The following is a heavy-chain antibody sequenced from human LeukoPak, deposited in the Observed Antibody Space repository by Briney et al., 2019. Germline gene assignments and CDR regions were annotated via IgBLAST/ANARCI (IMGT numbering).Heavy chain of an antibody. J-gene: IGHJ4*02. CDR1: GGSFSGYY. Sequence: SETLSLTCAVYGGSFSGYYWSWICQPPGKGLEWIGEINHSGSTNYNPSLKSRVTISVDTSKNQFSLKLSSVTAADTAVYYCARLYSGSYIYWGQGTLVTVSS. CDR3: ARLYSGSYIY. D-gene: IGHD1-26*01. V-gene: IGHV4-34*01. CDR2: INHSGST.